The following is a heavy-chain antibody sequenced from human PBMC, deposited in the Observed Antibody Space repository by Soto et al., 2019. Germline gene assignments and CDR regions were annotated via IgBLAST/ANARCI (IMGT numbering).Heavy chain of an antibody. J-gene: IGHJ4*02. V-gene: IGHV4-39*01. CDR1: GDSIGTINYY. CDR3: ARHPGYTVPTVYATHYFDD. Sequence: QLQLQESGPGLVKPSETLSDTCSVSGDSIGTINYYWGWLRQPPGKGPEWIGSIYYSGSTHYNPSLRGRVTISVDTSKNQFSLRLSSVTAADTAVYYCARHPGYTVPTVYATHYFDDWGQGVLVTVSS. D-gene: IGHD2-8*01. CDR2: IYYSGST.